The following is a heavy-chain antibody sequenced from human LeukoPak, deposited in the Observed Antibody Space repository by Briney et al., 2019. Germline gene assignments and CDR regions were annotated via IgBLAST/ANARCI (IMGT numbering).Heavy chain of an antibody. V-gene: IGHV4-59*08. D-gene: IGHD6-19*01. CDR2: IYYSGST. Sequence: SSETLSLTCTVSGGSISSYYWSWIRQPPGKGLEWIGYIYYSGSTNYNPSLKSRVTISVDTSKNQFSLKLSSVTAADTAVYYCARLGYIRWLVLQPLGSAFDIWGQGTMVTVSS. CDR3: ARLGYIRWLVLQPLGSAFDI. J-gene: IGHJ3*02. CDR1: GGSISSYY.